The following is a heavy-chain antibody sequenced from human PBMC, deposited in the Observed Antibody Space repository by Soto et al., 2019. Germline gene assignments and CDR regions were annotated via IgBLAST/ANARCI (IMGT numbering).Heavy chain of an antibody. Sequence: PGGSLRLSCAASGFTFSSYAMSWVRQAPGKGLEWVSAISASGDSIYFAHSVRGRFTISRDNSQNTVYLQMNSLRAEDTAVYYCAKLPEIGIFGRVERVWFDPWGQGTLVTVSS. J-gene: IGHJ5*02. CDR1: GFTFSSYA. CDR2: ISASGDSI. CDR3: AKLPEIGIFGRVERVWFDP. V-gene: IGHV3-23*01. D-gene: IGHD1-1*01.